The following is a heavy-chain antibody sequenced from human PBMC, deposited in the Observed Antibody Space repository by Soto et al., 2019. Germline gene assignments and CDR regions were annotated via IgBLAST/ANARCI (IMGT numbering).Heavy chain of an antibody. J-gene: IGHJ4*02. D-gene: IGHD4-4*01. V-gene: IGHV3-23*01. CDR3: GKVMTDYSKAVGDD. CDR1: GFTFASYA. Sequence: GGSLRLSCATSGFTFASYAMTWFRQAPGKGLEWVSSITTGGINTHYADLVRGRFTISRDNSKNTVYLEMKTLSAEDTAVYYCGKVMTDYSKAVGDDWGQGTLVTVS. CDR2: ITTGGINT.